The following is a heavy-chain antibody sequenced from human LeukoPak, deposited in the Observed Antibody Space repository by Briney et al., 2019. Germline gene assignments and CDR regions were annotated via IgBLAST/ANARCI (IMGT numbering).Heavy chain of an antibody. D-gene: IGHD3-10*01. Sequence: SETLSLTLTVVSSSISSYYWRWSRHPPGKGLERTGYIYYSGSTNYNPSLKSRVTISVDTSKNQFSLKLSSVTAAGTAVYYCARDEGDRSSFDSWGQGTLVTVSS. J-gene: IGHJ4*02. V-gene: IGHV4-59*01. CDR2: IYYSGST. CDR3: ARDEGDRSSFDS. CDR1: SSSISSYY.